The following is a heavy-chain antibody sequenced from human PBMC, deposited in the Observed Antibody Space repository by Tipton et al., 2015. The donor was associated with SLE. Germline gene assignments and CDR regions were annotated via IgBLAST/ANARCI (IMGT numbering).Heavy chain of an antibody. V-gene: IGHV3-15*01. J-gene: IGHJ4*02. CDR3: IPRGYSGY. D-gene: IGHD5-12*01. CDR2: IKSKADGGTT. Sequence: SLRLSCAASGFMINSFTVNWVRQAPGKGLEWVGRIKSKADGGTTDYVAPVKGRFTMSRDDSKNTLYLQMNSLKTEDTAVYYCIPRGYSGYWGQGTLVTVSS. CDR1: GFMINSFT.